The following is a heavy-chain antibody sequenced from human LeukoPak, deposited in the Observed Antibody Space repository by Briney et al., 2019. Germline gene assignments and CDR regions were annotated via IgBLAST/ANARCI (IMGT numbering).Heavy chain of an antibody. J-gene: IGHJ3*02. V-gene: IGHV3-48*04. Sequence: GGSLRLSCAASGFTFSSYSMSWVRQAPGKGLEWVSYISCSSSTIFYADSVKGRYTISRDNAKNSLYLQMNSLRAEDTDVYYCATERRDWNYVLAPDAFDIGRQGTMVTVSS. CDR2: ISCSSSTI. D-gene: IGHD1-7*01. CDR1: GFTFSSYS. CDR3: ATERRDWNYVLAPDAFDI.